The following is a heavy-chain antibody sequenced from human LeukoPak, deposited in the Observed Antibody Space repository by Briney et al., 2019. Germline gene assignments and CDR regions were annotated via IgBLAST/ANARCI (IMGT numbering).Heavy chain of an antibody. CDR1: GGSISSYY. CDR2: IYYSGST. D-gene: IGHD1-26*01. Sequence: PSETLSLTCTVSGGSISSYYWSWIRQPPGKGLEWIGYIYYSGSTNYNPSLKSRVTISVDTSKNQFSLKLSSVTAADTAVYYCARGGAYGLVGYWGQGTLVTVSS. CDR3: ARGGAYGLVGY. J-gene: IGHJ4*02. V-gene: IGHV4-59*01.